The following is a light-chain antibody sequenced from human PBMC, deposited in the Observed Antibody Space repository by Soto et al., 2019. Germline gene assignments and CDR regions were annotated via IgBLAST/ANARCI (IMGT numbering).Light chain of an antibody. J-gene: IGKJ3*01. CDR1: QSITTW. CDR3: QHYTTYSGT. V-gene: IGKV1-5*03. CDR2: RAS. Sequence: DIQMTQSPSTLYASVGDRVTITCRASQSITTWLAWYQQKPGKAPKLLIYRASSLESGVASRFSGSGSGTEFTLTISSLQPDDFATYYCQHYTTYSGTFGPGTKLDIK.